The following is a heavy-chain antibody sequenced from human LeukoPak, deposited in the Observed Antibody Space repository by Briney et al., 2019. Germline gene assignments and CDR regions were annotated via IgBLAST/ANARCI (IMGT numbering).Heavy chain of an antibody. CDR3: ARKIEYSSSSLEYYFDY. D-gene: IGHD6-6*01. Sequence: ASVKVSCKASGYTFTGYYMHWVRQAPGQGLEWMGWINPNSGGTNYAQNFQGRVTMTRATSISTAYMELSRLRSDDTAVYYCARKIEYSSSSLEYYFDYWGQGTLVTVSS. CDR2: INPNSGGT. J-gene: IGHJ4*02. V-gene: IGHV1-2*02. CDR1: GYTFTGYY.